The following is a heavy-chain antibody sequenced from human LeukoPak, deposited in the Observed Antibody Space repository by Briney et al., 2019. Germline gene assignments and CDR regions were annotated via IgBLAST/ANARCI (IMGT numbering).Heavy chain of an antibody. CDR1: GGSISSYY. D-gene: IGHD3-9*01. Sequence: SETLSLTCTVSGGSISSYYWSWIRQPPGKGLEWIGYIYTSGSPTYNPSLKSRVTISVDTSKNQFSLKLSSVTAADTAVYYCARYYDILTGLDYWGQGTLVTVSS. CDR2: IYTSGSP. J-gene: IGHJ4*02. CDR3: ARYYDILTGLDY. V-gene: IGHV4-4*09.